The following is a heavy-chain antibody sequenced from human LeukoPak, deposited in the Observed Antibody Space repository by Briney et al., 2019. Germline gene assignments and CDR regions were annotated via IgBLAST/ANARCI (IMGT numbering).Heavy chain of an antibody. D-gene: IGHD3-10*01. CDR1: GGSFSGYY. CDR3: ARGISGNSHWFDP. V-gene: IGHV4-59*10. CDR2: IHSSGST. Sequence: SETLSLTCAVYGGSFSGYYWSWIRQPAGKELEWIGRIHSSGSTKDNPSLKSRVTMSVDTSKNQFSLRLNSITAADTAVYYCARGISGNSHWFDPWGQGTLVTVSS. J-gene: IGHJ5*02.